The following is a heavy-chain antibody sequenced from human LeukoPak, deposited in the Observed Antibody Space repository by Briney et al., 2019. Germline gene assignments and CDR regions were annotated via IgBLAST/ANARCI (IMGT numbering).Heavy chain of an antibody. CDR2: IKQDGSEK. CDR3: ARDQTRAGYYYYYYMDV. CDR1: GFTFSSYW. J-gene: IGHJ6*03. V-gene: IGHV3-7*01. Sequence: GGSLRLSCAASGFTFSSYWMSWVRQAPGKGLEWVANIKQDGSEKYYVDSVKGRFTISRDNAKNSLYLQMNSLRAEDTAVYYCARDQTRAGYYYYYYMDVWGKGTTVTVSS.